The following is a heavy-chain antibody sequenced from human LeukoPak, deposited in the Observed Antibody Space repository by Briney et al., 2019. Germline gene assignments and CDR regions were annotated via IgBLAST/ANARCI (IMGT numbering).Heavy chain of an antibody. CDR2: ISSSSSYI. Sequence: PGGSLRLSCAASGFTFSSNSMNWVRQAPGKGLEWVSSISSSSSYIYFADSVKGRFTISRDNAKNSLYLQMNSLRAEDTAVYYCAREYSGSYWGFDYWGQGTVVTVSS. J-gene: IGHJ4*02. CDR1: GFTFSSNS. V-gene: IGHV3-21*01. D-gene: IGHD1-26*01. CDR3: AREYSGSYWGFDY.